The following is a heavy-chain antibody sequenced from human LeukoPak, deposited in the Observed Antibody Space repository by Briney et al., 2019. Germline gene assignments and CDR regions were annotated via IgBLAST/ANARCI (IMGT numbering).Heavy chain of an antibody. J-gene: IGHJ3*02. CDR1: GFTFSKYG. Sequence: GRSLRLSCAASGFTFSKYGMHWIRQAPGKGLEWVVVIWSDGSHKYYADSMKGRFTISRDNSNNMVYLQMNSLRVEDTAVYYCASAAGAFDMWGQGTLVTVSS. D-gene: IGHD6-13*01. CDR2: IWSDGSHK. V-gene: IGHV3-33*01. CDR3: ASAAGAFDM.